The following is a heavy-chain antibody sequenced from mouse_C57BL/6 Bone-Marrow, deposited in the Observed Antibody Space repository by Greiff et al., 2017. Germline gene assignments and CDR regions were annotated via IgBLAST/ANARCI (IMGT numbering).Heavy chain of an antibody. V-gene: IGHV5-12*01. CDR1: GFTFSDYY. D-gene: IGHD4-1*01. CDR2: INNGGGST. Sequence: EVKVVESGGGLVQPGGSLKLSCAASGFTFSDYYMYWVRQTPEKRLEWVAYINNGGGSTYYPDTVKGRFTISRDNAKNTLYLQMSRLKSEDTAMYYCARHDWDWFAYWGQGTLVTVSA. CDR3: ARHDWDWFAY. J-gene: IGHJ3*01.